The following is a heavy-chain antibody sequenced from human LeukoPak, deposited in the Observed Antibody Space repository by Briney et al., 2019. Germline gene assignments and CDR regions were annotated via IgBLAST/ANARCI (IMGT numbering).Heavy chain of an antibody. V-gene: IGHV4-59*12. CDR2: IYYSGTT. Sequence: SETLSLTCTVSGGSISSYYWSWIRQPPGKGLEWIGYIYYSGTTNYNPSLKSRVTISVDTSKNQFSLKLSSVTAADTAVYYCAREVATYYDFWSGSLNXFDPWGQGTLVTVSS. CDR1: GGSISSYY. D-gene: IGHD3-3*01. CDR3: AREVATYYDFWSGSLNXFDP. J-gene: IGHJ5*02.